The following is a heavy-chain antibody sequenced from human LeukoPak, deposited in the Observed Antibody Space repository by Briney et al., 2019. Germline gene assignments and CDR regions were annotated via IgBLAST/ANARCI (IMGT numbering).Heavy chain of an antibody. D-gene: IGHD2-15*01. CDR3: ARDLSPGYCSGGSCYDWFDP. CDR2: MNPNSGNT. Sequence: GASVKVSCKASGYTFTNYGICWVRQATGQGLEWMGWMNPNSGNTGYAQKFQGRVTMTRDTSISTAYMELSRLRSDDTAVYYCARDLSPGYCSGGSCYDWFDPWGQGTLVTVSS. J-gene: IGHJ5*02. V-gene: IGHV1-8*02. CDR1: GYTFTNYG.